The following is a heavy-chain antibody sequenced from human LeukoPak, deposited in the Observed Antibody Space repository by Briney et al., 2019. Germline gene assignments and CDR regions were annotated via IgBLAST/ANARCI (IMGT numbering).Heavy chain of an antibody. J-gene: IGHJ4*02. V-gene: IGHV4-30-4*01. D-gene: IGHD3-10*01. Sequence: PSETLSLTCTVSGGSISSGDYYWSWIRQPPGKGLEWIGYIYYSGSTYYNPSLKSRVTISVDASKNQFSLKLSSVTAADTAVYYCARDGSGSHPGFLNWGQGTLVTVSS. CDR3: ARDGSGSHPGFLN. CDR1: GGSISSGDYY. CDR2: IYYSGST.